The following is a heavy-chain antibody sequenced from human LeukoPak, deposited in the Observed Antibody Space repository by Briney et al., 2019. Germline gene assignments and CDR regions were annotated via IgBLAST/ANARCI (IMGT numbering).Heavy chain of an antibody. V-gene: IGHV3-74*01. CDR2: IFTDGSTT. D-gene: IGHD2-21*02. CDR1: NFDFFSYG. CDR3: ARELPREVTLDY. Sequence: GGSLRLSCVASNFDFFSYGMQWVRQAPGKGLVWVSCIFTDGSTTSYADSVKGRFTISRDNARNTLYLEMKSLRVEDTAVYYCARELPREVTLDYWGQGTLVTVSP. J-gene: IGHJ4*01.